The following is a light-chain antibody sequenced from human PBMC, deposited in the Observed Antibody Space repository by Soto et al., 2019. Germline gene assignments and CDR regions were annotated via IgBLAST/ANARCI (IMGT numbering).Light chain of an antibody. V-gene: IGLV2-11*01. J-gene: IGLJ1*01. CDR1: NNDVGFYNY. CDR3: CSYAGGYTYL. CDR2: DVN. Sequence: QSALTQPRSVSGSPGQSVTISCTGTNNDVGFYNYVSWYQQQLGKAPKLLIYDVNKRPSGVPPRFSGSKSANTASLTISGLQAEDEADYFCCSYAGGYTYLFGTGTKLTVL.